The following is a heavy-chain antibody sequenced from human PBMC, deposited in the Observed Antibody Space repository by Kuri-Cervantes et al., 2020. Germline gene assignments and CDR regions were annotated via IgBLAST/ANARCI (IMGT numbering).Heavy chain of an antibody. V-gene: IGHV4-39*07. D-gene: IGHD5-24*01. J-gene: IGHJ4*02. CDR2: VYYTGST. CDR1: GDSVSGSTYY. Sequence: ESLKISCTISGDSVSGSTYYWAWIRQPPGKGLEWIGTVYYTGSTYYSPSLKSRVTISVDTSKNQFSPKLSSVTAADTAVYYCAREAGDGYNHGGFDYWGQGTLVTVSS. CDR3: AREAGDGYNHGGFDY.